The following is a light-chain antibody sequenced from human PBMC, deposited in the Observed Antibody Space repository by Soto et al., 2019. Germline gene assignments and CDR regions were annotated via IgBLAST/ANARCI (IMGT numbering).Light chain of an antibody. J-gene: IGLJ1*01. V-gene: IGLV2-14*01. CDR2: GVS. Sequence: QSVLTQPASVSGSPGQSITISCTGTRTDVGGYNFVSWYQQHPGKAPKLIIYGVSNRPSGVSNRFSGSKSDNTASLTISGLQAEDEADYYCCSYVSSKTDVFGTGTKGTVL. CDR1: RTDVGGYNF. CDR3: CSYVSSKTDV.